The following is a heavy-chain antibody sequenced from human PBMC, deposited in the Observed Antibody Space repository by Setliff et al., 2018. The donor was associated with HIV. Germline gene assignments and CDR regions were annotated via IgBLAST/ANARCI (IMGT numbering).Heavy chain of an antibody. D-gene: IGHD3-10*01. V-gene: IGHV5-51*01. J-gene: IGHJ5*01. Sequence: GESLKISCQASGYRFTSYWIGWVRQMPGKGLELMGIIHPSDSDTRYSPSFQGHITISIDKSISSASLHWSSLRTSDTAIYYCARHFGYNPGWFDSWGQGTLVTVSS. CDR2: IHPSDSDT. CDR3: ARHFGYNPGWFDS. CDR1: GYRFTSYW.